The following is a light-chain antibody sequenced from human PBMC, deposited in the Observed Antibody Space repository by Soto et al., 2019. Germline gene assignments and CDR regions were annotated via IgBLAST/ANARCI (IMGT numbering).Light chain of an antibody. CDR2: EGS. J-gene: IGLJ1*01. CDR3: CSYAGSSTYV. CDR1: SSDVGSYNL. V-gene: IGLV2-23*01. Sequence: LAQPASVAGSPGQPITTSCAGTSSDVGSYNLVSWYQQHPGKAPKHLIYEGSKRPSGVSNRFSGSKSGNTVSLTISGLQAEDEADYYCCSYAGSSTYVFGSGTKVTVL.